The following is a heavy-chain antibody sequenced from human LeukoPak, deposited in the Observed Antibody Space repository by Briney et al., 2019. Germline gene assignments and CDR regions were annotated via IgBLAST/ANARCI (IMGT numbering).Heavy chain of an antibody. CDR2: IIPIFGTA. CDR3: ARVGPHSYYYYYYMDV. D-gene: IGHD1-26*01. J-gene: IGHJ6*03. Sequence: ASVKVSCKASGGTFSSYAISWVRQAPGQGLEWMGGIIPIFGTANYAQKFQGRVTITADESTSTAYMELSSLRSEDTAVYYCARVGPHSYYYYYYMDVWGKGTTVTVSS. CDR1: GGTFSSYA. V-gene: IGHV1-69*01.